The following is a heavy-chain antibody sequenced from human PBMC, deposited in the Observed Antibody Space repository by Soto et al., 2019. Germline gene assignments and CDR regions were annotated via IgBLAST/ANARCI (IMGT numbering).Heavy chain of an antibody. CDR1: GYTLTELS. D-gene: IGHD2-2*01. J-gene: IGHJ6*03. CDR2: FDPEDGET. Sequence: ASVKVSCKVSGYTLTELSMHWVRQAPGKGLEWMGGFDPEDGETIYAQKFQGRVTMTRDTSTSTVYMELSSLRSEDTAVYYCARARTLGYCSSTSCYRVGYYYYYMDVWGKGTTVTVSS. CDR3: ARARTLGYCSSTSCYRVGYYYYYMDV. V-gene: IGHV1-24*01.